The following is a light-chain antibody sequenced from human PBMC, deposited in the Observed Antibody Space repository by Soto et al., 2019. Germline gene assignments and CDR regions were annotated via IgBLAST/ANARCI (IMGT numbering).Light chain of an antibody. CDR2: GAS. CDR3: QHYNFWPHT. J-gene: IGKJ2*01. CDR1: QSVSSSY. V-gene: IGKV3-20*01. Sequence: EVVLTQSPGTLSLSPGERATLSCRASQSVSSSYLAWYQQKPGQAPRLLIYGASSRATGIPDRFSGSGSGTEFTLTISSLQSEDVSVYFCQHYNFWPHTFGQGTRLEIK.